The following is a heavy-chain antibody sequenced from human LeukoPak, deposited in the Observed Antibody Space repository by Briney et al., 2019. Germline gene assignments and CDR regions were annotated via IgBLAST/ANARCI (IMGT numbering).Heavy chain of an antibody. V-gene: IGHV3-33*01. CDR1: GFTFSSYG. Sequence: PGGSLRLSCAASGFTFSSYGMHWVRQAPGKGLEWVAVIWYDGSNKYYADSVKGRFTISRDNSKNTLYLQMNSLRAEDTAVYYCARPSAAGTDPPGDVALYYYGMDVWGQGTTVTVSS. D-gene: IGHD6-13*01. J-gene: IGHJ6*02. CDR2: IWYDGSNK. CDR3: ARPSAAGTDPPGDVALYYYGMDV.